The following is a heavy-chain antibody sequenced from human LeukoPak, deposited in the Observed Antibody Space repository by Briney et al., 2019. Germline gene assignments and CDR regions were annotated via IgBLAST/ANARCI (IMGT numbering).Heavy chain of an antibody. CDR1: GFTFSSYL. V-gene: IGHV3-7*01. D-gene: IGHD1-14*01. J-gene: IGHJ4*02. Sequence: GGSLRLSCGASGFTFSSYLMSWVRQAPAKGLEVVANIKQDESEKDYVGSVQGRFTISSDNAKNSLYLQMNSLRAEDTAVYCCARNQRRLDYWGQGTLVGVCS. CDR3: ARNQRRLDY. CDR2: IKQDESEK.